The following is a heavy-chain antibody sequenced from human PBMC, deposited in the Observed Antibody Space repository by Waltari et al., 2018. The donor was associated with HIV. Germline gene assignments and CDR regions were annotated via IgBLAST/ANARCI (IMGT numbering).Heavy chain of an antibody. CDR3: TRGNIWGSYRYFDY. V-gene: IGHV1-18*04. Sequence: IRLFQSDHVVRKPGASVTISCTTSGYPCINYTVTWVRQSLGQRLDWMGGITRYTANTNYTRESQGRVTLTTDAAAATAYLELRDLRPDDTAMYFCTRGNIWGSYRYFDYWGPGTLVTVS. CDR2: ITRYTANT. D-gene: IGHD3-16*02. CDR1: GYPCINYT. J-gene: IGHJ4*02.